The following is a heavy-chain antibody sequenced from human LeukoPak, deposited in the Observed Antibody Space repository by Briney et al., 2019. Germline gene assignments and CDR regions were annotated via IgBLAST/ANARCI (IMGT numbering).Heavy chain of an antibody. D-gene: IGHD6-19*01. CDR3: ATGFRRGWYRGAFDI. CDR2: VDPEDGET. Sequence: ASVKVSCKASGGTFSSYAISWVQQAPGKGLEWMGLVDPEDGETIYAEKFQGRVTITADTSTDTAYMELSSLRSEDTAVYYCATGFRRGWYRGAFDIWGQGTMVTVSS. CDR1: GGTFSSYA. J-gene: IGHJ3*02. V-gene: IGHV1-69-2*01.